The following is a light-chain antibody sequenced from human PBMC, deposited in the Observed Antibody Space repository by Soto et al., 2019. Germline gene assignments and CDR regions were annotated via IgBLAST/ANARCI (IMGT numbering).Light chain of an antibody. J-gene: IGKJ4*01. Sequence: MQMTQSPSSVSASVGDRVPSTCRARQGISGWLAWYQQKPGKEPKLLICATSTLQSGVPPRLSGSASGTDFTNTISSLQPEDFATYYCLQSNNFPPLTFGGGTKVEIK. CDR3: LQSNNFPPLT. V-gene: IGKV1-12*01. CDR2: ATS. CDR1: QGISGW.